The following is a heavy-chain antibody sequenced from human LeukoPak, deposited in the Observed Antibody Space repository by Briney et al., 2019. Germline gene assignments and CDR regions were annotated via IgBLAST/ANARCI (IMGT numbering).Heavy chain of an antibody. J-gene: IGHJ4*02. CDR2: LYYNGAT. V-gene: IGHV4-39*07. CDR3: ARELRYCSGDDCYSGDY. CDR1: GGSISSSSYY. D-gene: IGHD2-15*01. Sequence: SETLSLTCDVSGGSISSSSYYWGWIRQSPGKGLEWVGSLYYNGATQYNPSLRSRATLSIDTSKNQFSLKLSSVTAADTAIYYCARELRYCSGDDCYSGDYWGQGTLVTVSS.